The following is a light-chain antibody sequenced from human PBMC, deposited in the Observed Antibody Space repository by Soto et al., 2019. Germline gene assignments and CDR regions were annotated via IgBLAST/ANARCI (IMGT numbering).Light chain of an antibody. CDR1: SSDVGGYNY. Sequence: QSALTQPRSVSGSPGQSVTFSCTGTSSDVGGYNYVSWYQQHPGKAPKLMIFDVSKRPSGVPDRFSGSKSGNTASLTISGLQAEDEADYYCCSYAGSFVVFGGGTQLTVL. V-gene: IGLV2-11*01. CDR3: CSYAGSFVV. CDR2: DVS. J-gene: IGLJ7*01.